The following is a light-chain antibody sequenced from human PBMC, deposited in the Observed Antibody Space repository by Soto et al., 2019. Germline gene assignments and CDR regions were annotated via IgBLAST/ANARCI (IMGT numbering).Light chain of an antibody. V-gene: IGKV3-20*01. J-gene: IGKJ4*01. Sequence: EIVLTQSPGTLSLSPGETATLSCRASQTIGRNYLAWYQQKPGPAPRLLIFGTSTRATGIPDRFSGSGSGTDFTLSISRLEPEDFAVYYCQQYASSPLLTFGGGTKVDIK. CDR1: QTIGRNY. CDR3: QQYASSPLLT. CDR2: GTS.